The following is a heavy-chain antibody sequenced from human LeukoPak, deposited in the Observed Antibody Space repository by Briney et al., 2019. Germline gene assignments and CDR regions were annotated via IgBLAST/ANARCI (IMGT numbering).Heavy chain of an antibody. CDR3: ATLDSPMPRFDY. D-gene: IGHD5-18*01. CDR1: AGSISSYY. CDR2: IYYSGST. J-gene: IGHJ4*02. V-gene: IGHV4-59*01. Sequence: TSSETLSLTCTVSAGSISSYYWSRIRQPPGKGLEWIGYIYYSGSTNYNPSLKSRVTISVDTSKNQFSLKLTSVTAADTAVYYCATLDSPMPRFDYWGRGTLVTVSS.